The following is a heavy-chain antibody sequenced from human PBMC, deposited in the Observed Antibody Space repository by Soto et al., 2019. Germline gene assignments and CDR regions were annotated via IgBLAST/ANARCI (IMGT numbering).Heavy chain of an antibody. CDR2: LCYSGST. Sequence: SEPLSLTCTVSGDSVTSSIYCWSWIRQPPVKALEWIAYLCYSGSTSYNPSLKSRLTISRDTSKNQFSLKLTSVTAADTAVYYCARGAMVRGEKDYYYYGMDVWGQGTTVTVSS. D-gene: IGHD3-10*01. CDR3: ARGAMVRGEKDYYYYGMDV. J-gene: IGHJ6*02. CDR1: GDSVTSSIYC. V-gene: IGHV4-61*01.